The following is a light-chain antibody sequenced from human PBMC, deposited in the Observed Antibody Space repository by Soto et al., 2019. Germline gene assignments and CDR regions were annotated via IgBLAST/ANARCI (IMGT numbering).Light chain of an antibody. CDR1: DIGSYS. Sequence: SYELTQPPSVSVAPGQTARITCGGNDIGSYSVHWYQQRPGQAPVLVVYDDSDRPSGIPERFSGSNSGNTATLAISRVEVGDEADYYCQVWDSSSDHAVFGGETKLTVL. CDR3: QVWDSSSDHAV. J-gene: IGLJ2*01. V-gene: IGLV3-21*02. CDR2: DDS.